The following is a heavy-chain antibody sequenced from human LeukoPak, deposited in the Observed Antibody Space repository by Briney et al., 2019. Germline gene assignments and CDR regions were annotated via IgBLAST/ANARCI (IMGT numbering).Heavy chain of an antibody. CDR2: IYPGDSDT. D-gene: IGHD3-22*01. CDR1: GYRFTSYW. Sequence: GESLKISFQGSGYRFTSYWIGWVREMPGKGLEWMGIIYPGDSDTRYSPSFQGQVTISADKSISTAYLQWSSLKASDTAMYFCAKSRSGYHFDYWGQGALVTVSS. J-gene: IGHJ4*02. V-gene: IGHV5-51*01. CDR3: AKSRSGYHFDY.